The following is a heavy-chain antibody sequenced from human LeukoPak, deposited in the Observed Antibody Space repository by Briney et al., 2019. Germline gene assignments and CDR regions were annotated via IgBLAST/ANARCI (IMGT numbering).Heavy chain of an antibody. V-gene: IGHV4-59*01. CDR3: ARGDSSPWYFDL. Sequence: PSETLSLTCTVSGGSISSYYWSWIRQPPGKGLEWIGYIYYSGSTNYNPSLKSRVTISVDTSKNQFFLKLSSVTAADTAVYYCARGDSSPWYFDLWSRGTLVTVSS. J-gene: IGHJ2*01. CDR2: IYYSGST. D-gene: IGHD6-13*01. CDR1: GGSISSYY.